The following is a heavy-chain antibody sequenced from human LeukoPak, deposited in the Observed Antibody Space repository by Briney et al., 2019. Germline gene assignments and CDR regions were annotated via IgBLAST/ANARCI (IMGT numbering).Heavy chain of an antibody. CDR3: ARYSVDRYFDY. Sequence: GGSLRLSCAASGFTVSSNYMSWVRQAPGKGLEWVSLLYSSGSAHYADSVKGRFTISRDNSKNTLYLQMNSLRAEDTAVYYCARYSVDRYFDYWGQGTLVTVSS. J-gene: IGHJ4*02. CDR2: LYSSGSA. D-gene: IGHD3-16*02. CDR1: GFTVSSNY. V-gene: IGHV3-53*01.